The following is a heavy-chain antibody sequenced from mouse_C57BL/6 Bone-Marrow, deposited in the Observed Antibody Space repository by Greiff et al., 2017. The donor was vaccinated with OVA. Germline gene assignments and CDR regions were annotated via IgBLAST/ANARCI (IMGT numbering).Heavy chain of an antibody. D-gene: IGHD3-1*01. V-gene: IGHV5-12*01. CDR3: ARHALNSAFMDY. Sequence: EVQLVESGGGLVQPGGSLKLSCAASGFTFSDYYMYWVRQTPEKRLEWVAYISNGGGSTYYPDTVKGRFTISRDNAKNTLYLQMSRLKSEDTAMYYCARHALNSAFMDYWGQGTSVTVSS. CDR2: ISNGGGST. CDR1: GFTFSDYY. J-gene: IGHJ4*01.